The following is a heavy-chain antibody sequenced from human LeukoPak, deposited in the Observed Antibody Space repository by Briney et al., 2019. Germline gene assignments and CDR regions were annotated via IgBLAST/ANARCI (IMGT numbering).Heavy chain of an antibody. J-gene: IGHJ4*02. CDR1: GFTFSSYA. CDR3: AKDVLRFLEWLPLPSY. D-gene: IGHD3-3*01. Sequence: GGSLRLSCAASGFTFSSYAMSWVRQAPGKGLEWVSAISGSGGSTYYADSVKGRFTISRDNSKNTLYLQMNSLRAEDTAVYYCAKDVLRFLEWLPLPSYWGQGTLVTVSS. V-gene: IGHV3-23*01. CDR2: ISGSGGST.